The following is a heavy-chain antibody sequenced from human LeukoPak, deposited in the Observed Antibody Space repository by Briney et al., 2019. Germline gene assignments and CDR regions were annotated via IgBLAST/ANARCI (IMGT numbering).Heavy chain of an antibody. D-gene: IGHD2/OR15-2a*01. V-gene: IGHV3-9*02. CDR1: GFTSADYA. Sequence: QPGGSLRLSCAASGFTSADYAMHWVRQAPGKGLEWVSGISWNSGNMGYADSVKGRFTISRDNAKNSLYLQMNSLRAEDTALYYCAKAAQYCTSSSCRNWFDPWGQGTLVTVSS. CDR3: AKAAQYCTSSSCRNWFDP. CDR2: ISWNSGNM. J-gene: IGHJ5*02.